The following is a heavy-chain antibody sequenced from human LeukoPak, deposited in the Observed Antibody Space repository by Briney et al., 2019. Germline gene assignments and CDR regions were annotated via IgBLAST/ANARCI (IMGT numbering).Heavy chain of an antibody. CDR1: GGSISSYY. Sequence: SETLSLTCTVSGGSISSYYWSWIRQPPGKGLEWIGYIYYSGSTNYNPSLKSRVTISVDTSKNQFSLKLSSVTAADTAVYYCARGIYGDYVPWGQGTLSPSPQ. CDR2: IYYSGST. CDR3: ARGIYGDYVP. D-gene: IGHD4-17*01. V-gene: IGHV4-59*01. J-gene: IGHJ5*02.